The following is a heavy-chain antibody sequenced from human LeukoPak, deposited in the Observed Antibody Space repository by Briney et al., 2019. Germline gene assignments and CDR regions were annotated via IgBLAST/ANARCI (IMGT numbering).Heavy chain of an antibody. V-gene: IGHV1-46*01. CDR1: GYTFTNYY. CDR2: INPSGGST. D-gene: IGHD6-13*01. J-gene: IGHJ4*02. Sequence: GASVKVSCKAAGYTFTNYYMHWVRQAPGQGLEWMGIINPSGGSTSYAHKFQGKVTMTIDTATSTVYMDLSRLRSEDTAVYYRGLGGLAAAGSLSVWGQGTLVTVSS. CDR3: GLGGLAAAGSLSV.